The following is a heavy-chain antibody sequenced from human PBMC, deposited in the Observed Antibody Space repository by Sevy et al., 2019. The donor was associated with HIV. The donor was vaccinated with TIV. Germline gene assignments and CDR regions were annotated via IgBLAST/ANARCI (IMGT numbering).Heavy chain of an antibody. V-gene: IGHV3-30*18. CDR3: AKSLGSSWYGIDY. J-gene: IGHJ4*02. CDR1: GFTLSSYG. Sequence: GGSLRLSCAASGFTLSSYGMHWVRQAPGKGLEWVAVISYDGSNKYYADSVKGRFTISRDNSKNTLYLQMNSLRAEDTAVYYCAKSLGSSWYGIDYWGQGTLVTVSS. CDR2: ISYDGSNK. D-gene: IGHD6-13*01.